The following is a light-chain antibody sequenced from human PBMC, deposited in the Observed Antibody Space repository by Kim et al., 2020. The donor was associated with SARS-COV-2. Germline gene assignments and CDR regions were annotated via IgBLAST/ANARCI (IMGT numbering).Light chain of an antibody. J-gene: IGLJ2*01. V-gene: IGLV2-14*03. Sequence: QPVLTQPASVSGSPGQSITISCTGTTTDVGNYNFVSWYQHHPGEAPKVLIYDVTKRPSGVSNRFFGSKSGNTASLTISGLQTEDEADYYCCSYASGSTLIFGGGTQLTVL. CDR2: DVT. CDR1: TTDVGNYNF. CDR3: CSYASGSTLI.